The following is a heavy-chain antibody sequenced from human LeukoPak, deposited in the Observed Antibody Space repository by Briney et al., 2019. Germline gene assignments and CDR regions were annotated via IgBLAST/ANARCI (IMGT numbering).Heavy chain of an antibody. V-gene: IGHV3-48*04. J-gene: IGHJ6*02. CDR2: ISSSSSTI. D-gene: IGHD2-15*01. CDR1: GFTFSSYS. CDR3: AKDTGPDCSGGSCYSYYYYGMDV. Sequence: GGSLRLSCAASGFTFSSYSMNWVRQAPGKGLEWVSYISSSSSTIYYADSVKGRFTISRDNAKNSLYLQMNSLRAEDTAVYYCAKDTGPDCSGGSCYSYYYYGMDVWGQGTTVTVSS.